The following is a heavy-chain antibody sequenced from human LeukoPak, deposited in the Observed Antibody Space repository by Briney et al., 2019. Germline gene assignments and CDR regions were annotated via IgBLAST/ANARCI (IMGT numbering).Heavy chain of an antibody. Sequence: EASVKVSCKASGGTFSSYAISWVRQAPGQGLEWMGGIIPIFGTANYAQKFQGRVTITADESTSTAYMELSSLRSEDTAVYYCARVHRGYCSSTSCYGDDYWGQGTLVTVSS. V-gene: IGHV1-69*13. CDR1: GGTFSSYA. J-gene: IGHJ4*02. CDR3: ARVHRGYCSSTSCYGDDY. D-gene: IGHD2-2*01. CDR2: IIPIFGTA.